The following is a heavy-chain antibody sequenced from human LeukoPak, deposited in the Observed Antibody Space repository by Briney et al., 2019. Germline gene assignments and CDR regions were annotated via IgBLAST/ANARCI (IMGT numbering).Heavy chain of an antibody. CDR1: GFTFSSYS. D-gene: IGHD1-26*01. CDR2: ISSSSSTI. V-gene: IGHV3-48*01. CDR3: ARDVYTTNERTAPREY. Sequence: GGSLRLSCAASGFTFSSYSMNWVRQAPGKGLEWVSYISSSSSTIYYADSVKGRFTISRDNAKNSLYLQMNSLRAEDTAVYYCARDVYTTNERTAPREYWGERTLVTVSS. J-gene: IGHJ4*02.